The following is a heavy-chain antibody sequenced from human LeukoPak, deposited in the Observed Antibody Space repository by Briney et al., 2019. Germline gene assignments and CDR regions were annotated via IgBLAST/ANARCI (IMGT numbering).Heavy chain of an antibody. D-gene: IGHD5-18*01. J-gene: IGHJ4*02. V-gene: IGHV3-23*01. Sequence: GGSLRLSCAASGFTFSYSAMSWVRQAPGKGLEWVSAISGRGINTNYADSVKGRFTISRDNSKNTLYLQINSLRADDTAVYYCAEDGWTQLWFYWGQGTLVTVSS. CDR1: GFTFSYSA. CDR2: ISGRGINT. CDR3: AEDGWTQLWFY.